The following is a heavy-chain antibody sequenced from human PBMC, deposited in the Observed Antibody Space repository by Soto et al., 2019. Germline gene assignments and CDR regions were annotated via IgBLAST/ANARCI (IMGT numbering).Heavy chain of an antibody. Sequence: ASVKVSCKASGYTFTSSGISWVRQAPGQGLEWMGWISSDNGNTNYAQHLQGRVSMTTDTSTSTAYMELSSLRSEDTAVYYCARAYYYDSSGLNPYFDYWGQGTLVIVSS. V-gene: IGHV1-18*01. J-gene: IGHJ4*02. CDR3: ARAYYYDSSGLNPYFDY. CDR1: GYTFTSSG. CDR2: ISSDNGNT. D-gene: IGHD3-22*01.